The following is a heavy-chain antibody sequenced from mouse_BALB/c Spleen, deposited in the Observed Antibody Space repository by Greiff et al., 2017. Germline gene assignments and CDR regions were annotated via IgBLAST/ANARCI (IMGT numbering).Heavy chain of an antibody. CDR3: TRDGGCAY. Sequence: VQLQQSGAELVKPGASVKLSCKASGYTFTSYYMYWVKQRPGQGLEWIGEINPSNGGTNFNEKFKSKATLTVDKSSSTAYMQLSSLTSEDSAVYYCTRDGGCAYWGQGTLVTVSA. J-gene: IGHJ3*01. V-gene: IGHV1S81*02. D-gene: IGHD2-3*01. CDR2: INPSNGGT. CDR1: GYTFTSYY.